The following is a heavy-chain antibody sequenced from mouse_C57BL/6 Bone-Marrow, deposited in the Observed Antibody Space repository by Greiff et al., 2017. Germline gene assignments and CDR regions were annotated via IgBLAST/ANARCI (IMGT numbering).Heavy chain of an antibody. CDR2: ISSGGDYI. CDR3: TRETSSGPLFDY. Sequence: EVHLVESGEGLVKPGGSLKLSCAASGFTFSSYAMSWVRQTPEKRLEWVAYISSGGDYIYYADTVKGRFTISRDNARNTLYLQMSSLKSEDTAMYYCTRETSSGPLFDYWGQGTTLTVSS. V-gene: IGHV5-9-1*02. D-gene: IGHD3-2*02. J-gene: IGHJ2*01. CDR1: GFTFSSYA.